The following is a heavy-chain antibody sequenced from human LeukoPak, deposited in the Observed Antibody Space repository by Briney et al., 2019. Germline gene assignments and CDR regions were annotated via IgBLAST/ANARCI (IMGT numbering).Heavy chain of an antibody. D-gene: IGHD4-17*01. CDR1: GGSISSYY. CDR3: ARALRYGDYFSDY. Sequence: PSETLSLTCTVSGGSISSYYWSWIRQPPGKGLEWIGYIYYSGSTNYNPSLKSRVTISVDTSKNQFSLKLSSVTAADTAVYYCARALRYGDYFSDYWGQGTLVTVSS. J-gene: IGHJ4*02. V-gene: IGHV4-59*12. CDR2: IYYSGST.